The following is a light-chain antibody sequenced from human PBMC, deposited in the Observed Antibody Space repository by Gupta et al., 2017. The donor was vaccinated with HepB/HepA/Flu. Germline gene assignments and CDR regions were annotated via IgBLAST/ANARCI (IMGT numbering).Light chain of an antibody. J-gene: IGKJ1*01. V-gene: IGKV1-39*01. CDR1: QSISSY. CDR2: AAS. CDR3: QQSYSTPPWT. Sequence: DIQMTQSPSSLSASVGDRVTITCRASQSISSYLNWYQQKPGKAPKLLIYAASSLQSGVPSRFSGSGSGKDLTLTISSRQPEDFATYYCQQSYSTPPWTFGQGTKVEIK.